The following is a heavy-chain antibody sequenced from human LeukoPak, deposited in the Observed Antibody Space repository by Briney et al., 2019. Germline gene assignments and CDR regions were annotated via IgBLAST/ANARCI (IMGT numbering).Heavy chain of an antibody. J-gene: IGHJ6*03. D-gene: IGHD5-12*01. CDR3: ARRIVATRNYYYYYMDV. CDR2: IKQDGSEK. CDR1: GFTFSSYW. Sequence: GGSLRLSCAASGFTFSSYWMSWVRQAPGKGLEWVANIKQDGSEKYYVDSVKGRFTISRDKAKNSLYLQMNSLRAEDTALYYCARRIVATRNYYYYYMDVWGKGTTVTVSS. V-gene: IGHV3-7*03.